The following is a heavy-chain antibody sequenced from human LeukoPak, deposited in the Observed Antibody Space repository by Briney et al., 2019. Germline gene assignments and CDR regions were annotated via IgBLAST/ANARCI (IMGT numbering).Heavy chain of an antibody. V-gene: IGHV4-34*01. CDR2: IYYSGST. J-gene: IGHJ3*02. Sequence: SETLSLTCAVYGGSFSGYYWSWIRQPPGKGLEWIGSIYYSGSTFFNPSLKSRVTISVDTSKNQFSLTLSFVTAADTAVYYCARRGVSWKELSYAFDIWGQGTMATVSS. CDR3: ARRGVSWKELSYAFDI. D-gene: IGHD5-18*01. CDR1: GGSFSGYY.